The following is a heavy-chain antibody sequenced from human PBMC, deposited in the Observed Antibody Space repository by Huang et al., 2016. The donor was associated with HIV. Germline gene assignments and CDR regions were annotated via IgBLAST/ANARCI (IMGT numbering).Heavy chain of an antibody. V-gene: IGHV4-34*02. CDR3: ARGLRFCRGGDCFPTHFQH. CDR2: INHRGSV. J-gene: IGHJ1*01. Sequence: QVRLEQWGAGLLKPSETLSLTCAVYGGSFSVYQWTWIRQSPGKGLELIVEINHRGSVTYNPTLETRFTRTGDMSKNQFSLKITSLNVSDTAVYFCARGLRFCRGGDCFPTHFQHWGQG. CDR1: GGSFSVYQ. D-gene: IGHD2-21*02.